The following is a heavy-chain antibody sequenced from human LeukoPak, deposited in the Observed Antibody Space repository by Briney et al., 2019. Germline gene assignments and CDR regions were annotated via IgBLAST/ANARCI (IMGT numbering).Heavy chain of an antibody. D-gene: IGHD3-3*01. CDR1: GFTFSSYG. Sequence: GGSLRLSCATSGFTFSSYGMHWVRQAPGKGLEWVAVIWYDGSKKYYADSVKGRFTISRDDSKNTLYLQMNSLRAEDTAVYYCVRDGGARFDYWGQGTLVTVSS. J-gene: IGHJ4*02. CDR2: IWYDGSKK. V-gene: IGHV3-33*01. CDR3: VRDGGARFDY.